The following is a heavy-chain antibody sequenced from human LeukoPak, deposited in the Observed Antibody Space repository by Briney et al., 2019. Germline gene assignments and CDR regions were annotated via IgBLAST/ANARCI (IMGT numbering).Heavy chain of an antibody. J-gene: IGHJ5*02. CDR1: GYTFTSYG. Sequence: ASVMVSCKASGYTFTSYGISWVRQAPGQGLEWMGWINPNSGGTNYAQKFQGRVTMTRDTSISTAYMELSRLRSDDTAVYYCARAELSSSWYVFDPWGQGTLVTVSS. CDR2: INPNSGGT. V-gene: IGHV1-2*02. CDR3: ARAELSSSWYVFDP. D-gene: IGHD6-13*01.